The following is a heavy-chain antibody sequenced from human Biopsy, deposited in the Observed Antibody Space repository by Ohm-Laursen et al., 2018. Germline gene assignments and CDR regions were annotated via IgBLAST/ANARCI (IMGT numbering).Heavy chain of an antibody. CDR1: GGSLSGYY. CDR3: ARHRTHPPPSSMDV. CDR2: IYYRGET. V-gene: IGHV4-59*08. J-gene: IGHJ6*02. D-gene: IGHD1-26*01. Sequence: GTLSLTCTVSGGSLSGYYWSWIRQAPGRGLEWIGLIYYRGETDYNPSLKSRVTISVDSSKNQFSLNLTSITAADTAVYYCARHRTHPPPSSMDVWGHGTTVFVSS.